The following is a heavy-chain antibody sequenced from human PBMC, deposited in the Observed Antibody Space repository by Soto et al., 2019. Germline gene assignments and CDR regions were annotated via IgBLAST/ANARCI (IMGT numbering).Heavy chain of an antibody. CDR2: INAGNGNT. CDR3: ARDPLQYFDWLFRPHPHGTFFLD. J-gene: IGHJ4*02. D-gene: IGHD3-9*01. V-gene: IGHV1-3*01. Sequence: ASVKVSCKASGYTFTSYAMHWVRQAPGQRLEWMGWINAGNGNTKYSQKFQGRVTITRDTSASTAYMELSSLRSEDTAVYYCARDPLQYFDWLFRPHPHGTFFLDWGQGTLVTVSS. CDR1: GYTFTSYA.